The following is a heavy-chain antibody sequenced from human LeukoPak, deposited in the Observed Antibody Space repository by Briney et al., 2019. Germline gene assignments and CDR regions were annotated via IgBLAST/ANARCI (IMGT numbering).Heavy chain of an antibody. J-gene: IGHJ4*02. CDR2: IWYDGSKK. CDR1: GFTFSRYG. D-gene: IGHD3-16*01. Sequence: PGRSLRLSCAASGFTFSRYGMHWVRQAPGKGLEWVALIWYDGSKKYYADSVKGRFTISRGNSKNTLYLQMNSLRAEDTAVYYCARGLDYSAGTFDYWGQGTLVTVSS. V-gene: IGHV3-33*01. CDR3: ARGLDYSAGTFDY.